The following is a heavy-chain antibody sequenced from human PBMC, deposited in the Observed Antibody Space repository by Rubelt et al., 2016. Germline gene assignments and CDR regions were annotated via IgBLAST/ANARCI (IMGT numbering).Heavy chain of an antibody. CDR3: ARGHSSSPYNWFDP. V-gene: IGHV4-4*02. D-gene: IGHD6-6*01. Sequence: EWIGEIYHSGSTNYNPSLKSRVTISVDTSKNQFSLKLSSVTAADTAVYYCARGHSSSPYNWFDPWGQGTLVTVSS. J-gene: IGHJ5*02. CDR2: IYHSGST.